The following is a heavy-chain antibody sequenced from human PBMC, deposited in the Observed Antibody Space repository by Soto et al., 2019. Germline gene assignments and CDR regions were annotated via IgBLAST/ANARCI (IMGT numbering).Heavy chain of an antibody. CDR1: GGSFSGYY. V-gene: IGHV4-34*01. D-gene: IGHD7-27*01. CDR3: AKNWNWGSLVH. Sequence: SETLSLTCAVYGGSFSGYYWSWIRQSPGKGLEWIGEINHSGSTNYNPSLKSRVTLSVDTSKTQFSLKLSSVTAADTAVYYCAKNWNWGSLVHWGQGTLVTVSS. CDR2: INHSGST. J-gene: IGHJ4*02.